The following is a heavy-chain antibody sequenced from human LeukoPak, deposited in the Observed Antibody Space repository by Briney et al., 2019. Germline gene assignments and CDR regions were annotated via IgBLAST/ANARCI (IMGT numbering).Heavy chain of an antibody. CDR3: ARENSIAVAGTGLYYYYYYMDV. CDR1: GYTLTELS. V-gene: IGHV1-24*01. Sequence: ASVKVSCKVSGYTLTELSMHWVRQAPGKGLEWMGGFDPEDGETIYAQKFQGRVTMTRDTSTSTVYMELSSLRSEDTAVYYCARENSIAVAGTGLYYYYYYMDVWGKGTTVTVSS. D-gene: IGHD6-19*01. CDR2: FDPEDGET. J-gene: IGHJ6*03.